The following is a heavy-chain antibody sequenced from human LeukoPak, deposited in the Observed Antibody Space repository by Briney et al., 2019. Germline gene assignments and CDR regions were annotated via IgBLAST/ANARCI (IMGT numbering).Heavy chain of an antibody. CDR1: GFTFSSYS. V-gene: IGHV3-21*03. CDR2: ISSSSSYI. CDR3: TTDPAYDFWSLYYMDV. Sequence: GGSLRLSCAASGFTFSSYSMNWVRQAPGKGLEWVSSISSSSSYIYYADSVKGRFTISRDDSKNTLYLQMNSLKTEDTAVYYCTTDPAYDFWSLYYMDVWGKGTTVTVSS. J-gene: IGHJ6*03. D-gene: IGHD3-3*01.